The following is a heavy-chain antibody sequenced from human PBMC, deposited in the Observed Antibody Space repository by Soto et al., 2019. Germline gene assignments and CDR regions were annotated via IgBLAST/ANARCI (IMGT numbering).Heavy chain of an antibody. CDR1: GFTFGDYA. CDR3: TRTAGIVVVVAATPDAGVSGDY. D-gene: IGHD2-15*01. CDR2: IRSKAYGGTT. Sequence: PGVSLRLSCTASGFTFGDYAMSWFRQAPGKGLEWVGFIRSKAYGGTTEYAASVKGRFTISRDDSKSIAYLQMNSLKTEDTAVYYCTRTAGIVVVVAATPDAGVSGDYWGQGTLVTVSS. J-gene: IGHJ4*02. V-gene: IGHV3-49*03.